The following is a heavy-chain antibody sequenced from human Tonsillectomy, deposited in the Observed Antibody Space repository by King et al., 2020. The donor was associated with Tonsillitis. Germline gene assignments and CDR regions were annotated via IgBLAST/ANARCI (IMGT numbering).Heavy chain of an antibody. CDR2: IWYDGSNK. CDR1: GFTFSKYG. V-gene: IGHV3-33*08. J-gene: IGHJ3*02. D-gene: IGHD4-17*01. CDR3: AREGSTQDYGNAFDI. Sequence: VQLVESGGGVVQPWRSLRLSCAASGFTFSKYGMHWVRQAPGKGLEWVAVIWYDGSNKYYADSVKGRFTISRDNSKNTLYLQMNSLRAEDTAVYYCAREGSTQDYGNAFDIWGQGTMVTVFS.